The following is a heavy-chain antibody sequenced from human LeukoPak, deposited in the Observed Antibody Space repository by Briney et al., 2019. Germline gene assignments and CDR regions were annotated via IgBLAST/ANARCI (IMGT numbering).Heavy chain of an antibody. CDR1: GYTFNNYA. CDR2: ISHDGNNQ. J-gene: IGHJ4*02. D-gene: IGHD2-21*02. CDR3: ARQCGGDCYRWGGPNDY. V-gene: IGHV3-30*03. Sequence: GGSLRLSCEASGYTFNNYAMHWVRQAPGKGLEWVAIISHDGNNQYYADSVKGRFTISRDSSKSTLYLQMNSLRPEDTAMYYCARQCGGDCYRWGGPNDYWGQGTLVTVSS.